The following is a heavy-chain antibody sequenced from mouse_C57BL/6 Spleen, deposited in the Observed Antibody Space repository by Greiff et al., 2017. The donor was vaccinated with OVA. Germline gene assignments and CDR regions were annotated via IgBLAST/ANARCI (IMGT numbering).Heavy chain of an antibody. CDR2: IYPGDGDT. Sequence: VKLVESGAELVKPGASVKISCKASGYAFSSYWMNWVKQRPGKGLEWIGQIYPGDGDTNYTGKFKGKATLTADKSSSTAFMQLSSLTSEDSAVYFCARGDYVLDYWGQGTTLTVSS. CDR1: GYAFSSYW. V-gene: IGHV1-80*01. D-gene: IGHD2-4*01. J-gene: IGHJ2*01. CDR3: ARGDYVLDY.